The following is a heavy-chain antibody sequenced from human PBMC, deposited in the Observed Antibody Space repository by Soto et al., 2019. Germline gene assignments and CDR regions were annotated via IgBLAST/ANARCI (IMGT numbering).Heavy chain of an antibody. CDR1: GGSISSSSYY. V-gene: IGHV4-39*01. CDR2: IFYSGNT. D-gene: IGHD5-18*01. CDR3: ASLRIQVWS. J-gene: IGHJ5*02. Sequence: SETLSLTCTVSGGSISSSSYYWGWIRQPPGKGLEWIGSIFYSGNTYYNPSLKSRVTISVDTSKNQFSLKLSSVTAADTAVYYCASLRIQVWSWGQGTLVTVSS.